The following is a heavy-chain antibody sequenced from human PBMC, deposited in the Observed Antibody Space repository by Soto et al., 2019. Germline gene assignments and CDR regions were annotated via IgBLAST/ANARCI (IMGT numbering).Heavy chain of an antibody. CDR3: AKSTVAVTP. J-gene: IGHJ5*02. V-gene: IGHV3-30*18. CDR2: ISHDGSNE. Sequence: QVQLVESGGGVVQPGRSLRLSCAASGFTFSNYGMYWVRQAPGKGLEWVAVISHDGSNEYYADAVQGRFTISRDNSKNTLYRKINGLRAEDTAVYYGAKSTVAVTPWGRGTLVTVSS. CDR1: GFTFSNYG. D-gene: IGHD6-19*01.